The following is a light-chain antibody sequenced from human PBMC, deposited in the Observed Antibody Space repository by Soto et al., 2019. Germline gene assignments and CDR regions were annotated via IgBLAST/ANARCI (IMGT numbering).Light chain of an antibody. CDR2: GAS. CDR1: QSVSNNY. J-gene: IGKJ1*01. V-gene: IGKV3-20*01. CDR3: QQYGSSGT. Sequence: EIVLTQSPGTLSLSPGERATLSCRASQSVSNNYLAWYQQKPGQAPRLLIYGASNRATGIPDRFSDSGSGTDFTLTIRRLEPEDFAVYYCQQYGSSGTFGQGTKVEIK.